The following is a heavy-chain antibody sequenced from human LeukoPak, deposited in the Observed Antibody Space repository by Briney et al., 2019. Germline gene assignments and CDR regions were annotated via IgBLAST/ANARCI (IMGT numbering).Heavy chain of an antibody. J-gene: IGHJ3*02. CDR2: IYTDGRT. Sequence: LPGGSLRLSCAASGFTVSRHYMSRFRQAPGKGLEWVSAIYTDGRTFYADAAKGRFTVSRDNPKNTLYLQMNSLRAEDTAVYYCATLWGGLGDIWGQGTEVTVSS. CDR1: GFTVSRHY. V-gene: IGHV3-53*01. CDR3: ATLWGGLGDI. D-gene: IGHD7-27*01.